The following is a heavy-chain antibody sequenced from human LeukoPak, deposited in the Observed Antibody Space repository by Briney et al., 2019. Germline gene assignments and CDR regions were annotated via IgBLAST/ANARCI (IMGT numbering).Heavy chain of an antibody. J-gene: IGHJ4*02. D-gene: IGHD3-10*01. CDR3: ARAYYGSGSYHFDY. CDR1: GFTFSSYE. V-gene: IGHV3-48*03. Sequence: GGSLRLSCAASGFTFSSYEMNWVRQAPGXXXXWVSYISSSAGTKYYADSVKGRITISRDNAKNSLYLQMSSLRAEDTAVYYCARAYYGSGSYHFDYWGQGTLVTVSS. CDR2: ISSSAGTK.